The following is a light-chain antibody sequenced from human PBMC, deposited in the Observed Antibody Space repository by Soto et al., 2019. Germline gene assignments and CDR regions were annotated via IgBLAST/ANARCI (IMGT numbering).Light chain of an antibody. CDR2: EVS. CDR1: SSDIGGYNF. J-gene: IGLJ1*01. Sequence: QSALTQPASMSGSPGQSITISCTGTSSDIGGYNFVSWYQRHPGKAPKLMIFEVSNRPSGVSNRFSGSKSGNTASLTISGLQPEDEADYFCYSYTSSSTSVFGTGTKLTVL. CDR3: YSYTSSSTSV. V-gene: IGLV2-14*01.